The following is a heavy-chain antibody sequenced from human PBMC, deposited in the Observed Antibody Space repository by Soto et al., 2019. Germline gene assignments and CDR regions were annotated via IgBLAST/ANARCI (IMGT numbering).Heavy chain of an antibody. CDR3: ERGPRSSWYYVGWFDP. CDR2: INHSGST. CDR1: GLAFSGYY. Sequence: AETLTLTCVVYGLAFSGYYCGCVRHAPVKGLEWIGEINHSGSTNYNPSLKSRVTISVDTSKNQFSLKLRSVTAADTAVYYCERGPRSSWYYVGWFDPWGQGTLVTVSS. D-gene: IGHD6-13*01. J-gene: IGHJ5*02. V-gene: IGHV4-34*01.